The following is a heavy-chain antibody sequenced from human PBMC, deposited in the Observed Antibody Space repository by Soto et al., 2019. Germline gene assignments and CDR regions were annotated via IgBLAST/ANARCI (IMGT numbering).Heavy chain of an antibody. CDR1: GLTFSDYY. CDR2: ISSSGSTI. CDR3: ARSLPAMVAFDI. D-gene: IGHD5-18*01. J-gene: IGHJ3*02. Sequence: SLRLSCAASGLTFSDYYMSWIRQAPGKWLEWVSYISSSGSTIYYADSVKGRFTISRDNAKNSLYLQMNSLRAEDTAVYYCARSLPAMVAFDIWGQGTMVTVSS. V-gene: IGHV3-11*01.